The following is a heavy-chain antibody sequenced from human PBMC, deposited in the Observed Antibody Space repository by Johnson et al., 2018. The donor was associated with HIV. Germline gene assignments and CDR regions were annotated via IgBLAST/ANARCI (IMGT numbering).Heavy chain of an antibody. CDR2: ISYDGSNK. CDR1: GFTFSSYA. CDR3: ARGGNEIDAFDI. J-gene: IGHJ3*02. V-gene: IGHV3-30*04. D-gene: IGHD1-1*01. Sequence: QVQLVEPGGGVVQPGRSLRLSCAASGFTFSSYAMHWVRQAPGKGLEWVAVISYDGSNKYYEDSVKGRFTISRDNSKNTLYLQMNSLRAEDTAVYYCARGGNEIDAFDIWGQGTMVTVSS.